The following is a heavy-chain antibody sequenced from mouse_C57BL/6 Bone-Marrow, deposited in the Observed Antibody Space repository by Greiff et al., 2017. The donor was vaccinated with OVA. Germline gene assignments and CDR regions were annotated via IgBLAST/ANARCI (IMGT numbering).Heavy chain of an antibody. D-gene: IGHD1-1*02. CDR2: IYPRSGNT. CDR3: ARSWYY. J-gene: IGHJ3*01. CDR1: GYTFTSYG. Sequence: QVHVKQSGAELARPGASVKLSCKASGYTFTSYGISWVKQRTGQGFEWIGEIYPRSGNTYYNEKFKGKATLTADKSSSTAYMELRSLTSEDSAVYFCARSWYYWGQGTLVTVSA. V-gene: IGHV1-81*01.